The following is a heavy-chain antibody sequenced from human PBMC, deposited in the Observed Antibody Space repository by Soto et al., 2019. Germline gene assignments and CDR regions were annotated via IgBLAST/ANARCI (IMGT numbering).Heavy chain of an antibody. J-gene: IGHJ3*02. CDR3: ARTRLTGDLCFVFFDI. CDR2: INPNSGGT. CDR1: GYTFTGYY. V-gene: IGHV1-2*04. D-gene: IGHD7-27*01. Sequence: ASVKVSCKASGYTFTGYYMHWVRQAPGQGLEWMGWINPNSGGTNYAQKFQGWVTMTRDTSISTAYMELSRLRSDDTAVDYCARTRLTGDLCFVFFDIWGQGTMVTVSS.